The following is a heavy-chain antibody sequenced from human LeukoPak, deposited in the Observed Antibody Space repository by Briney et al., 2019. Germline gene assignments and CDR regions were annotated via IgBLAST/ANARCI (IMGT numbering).Heavy chain of an antibody. Sequence: PSETLSVTCAVYGGSFSGYYWSWIRQPPGNGLEWIGEINHSGSTNYNPSLKSRVTISVDTSKNQFSLKLSSVTAADTAVYYCAGGGNSSSIDYWGQGTLVTVSS. V-gene: IGHV4-34*01. CDR2: INHSGST. CDR3: AGGGNSSSIDY. J-gene: IGHJ4*02. D-gene: IGHD4-23*01. CDR1: GGSFSGYY.